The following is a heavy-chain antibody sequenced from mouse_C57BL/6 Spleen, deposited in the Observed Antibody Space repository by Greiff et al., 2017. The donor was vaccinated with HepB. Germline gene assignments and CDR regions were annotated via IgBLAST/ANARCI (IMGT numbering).Heavy chain of an antibody. V-gene: IGHV1-80*01. J-gene: IGHJ2*01. CDR3: ARSGDYSNYLDY. CDR1: GYAFSSYW. CDR2: IYPGDGDT. D-gene: IGHD2-5*01. Sequence: QVQLQQSGAELVKPGASVKISCKASGYAFSSYWMNWVKQRPGKGLEWIGQIYPGDGDTNYNGKFKGKATLTADKSSSTAYMQLSSLTSEDSAVYFCARSGDYSNYLDYWGQGTTLTVSS.